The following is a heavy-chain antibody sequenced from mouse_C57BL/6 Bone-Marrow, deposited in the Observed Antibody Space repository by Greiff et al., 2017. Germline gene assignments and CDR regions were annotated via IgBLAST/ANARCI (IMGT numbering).Heavy chain of an antibody. CDR1: GYTFTSYW. CDR3: SYCGSGLGYSMYY. D-gene: IGHD1-1*01. J-gene: IGHJ4*01. CDR2: IDPSDSYT. V-gene: IGHV1-59*01. Sequence: QVQLQQPGAELVRPGTSVKLSCKASGYTFTSYWMHWVKQRPGQGLEWIGVIDPSDSYTNYNQKFKGKATLTVDTSSSTAYMQLSSLTSEDSAVSDCSYCGSGLGYSMYYWGQGNAVTVSA.